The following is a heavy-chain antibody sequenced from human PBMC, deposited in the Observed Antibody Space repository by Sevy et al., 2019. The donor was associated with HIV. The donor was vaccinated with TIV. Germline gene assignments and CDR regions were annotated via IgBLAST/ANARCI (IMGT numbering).Heavy chain of an antibody. D-gene: IGHD1-20*01. CDR1: GFTLISYA. CDR3: ARDGYNWIPFDH. CDR2: ISGTGGRT. V-gene: IGHV3-23*01. J-gene: IGHJ4*02. Sequence: GGSLRLSCVASGFTLISYAMSWVRQAPGKGLEWISDISGTGGRTNYADSVVGRFTISRDNSKNTLYLQMNTLRAEDTAIYFCARDGYNWIPFDHWGQGTLVTVSS.